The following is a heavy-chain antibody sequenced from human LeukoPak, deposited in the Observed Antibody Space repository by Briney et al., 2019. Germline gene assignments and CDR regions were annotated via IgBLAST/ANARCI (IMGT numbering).Heavy chain of an antibody. CDR1: GGSINSGSYY. J-gene: IGHJ4*02. CDR3: TRDSSWYDWFYDY. V-gene: IGHV4-61*02. D-gene: IGHD5-12*01. CDR2: ISTSGST. Sequence: PSETLSLTCTVSGGSINSGSYYWSWIRQPAGKGLEWIGRISTSGSTNYNPSLKSRVTMSVDTSKNQFSLMLSSVTAADTAVYYCTRDSSWYDWFYDYWGQGTLVTVSS.